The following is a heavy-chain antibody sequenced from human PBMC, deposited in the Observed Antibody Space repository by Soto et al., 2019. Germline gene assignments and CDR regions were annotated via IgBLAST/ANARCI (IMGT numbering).Heavy chain of an antibody. V-gene: IGHV4-39*01. Sequence: PSETLSLTCTVSGGSISSSSYYWGRIRQPPGKGLEWIGSIYYSGSTYYNPSLKSRVTISVDTSKNQFSLKLSSVTAADTAVYYCARQGCSSTSCYSSSNYYYYGMDVWGQGTTVTVSS. J-gene: IGHJ6*02. CDR3: ARQGCSSTSCYSSSNYYYYGMDV. CDR1: GGSISSSSYY. CDR2: IYYSGST. D-gene: IGHD2-2*02.